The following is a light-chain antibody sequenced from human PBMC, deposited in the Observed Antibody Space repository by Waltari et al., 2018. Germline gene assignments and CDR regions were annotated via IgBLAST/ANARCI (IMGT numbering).Light chain of an antibody. CDR1: QNIDNN. Sequence: EVVMTQSPAALSVSPGERVTLSCKASQNIDNNLAWYQQKPGQSPRLLIYGASTRDTGVPARFSGSASGTEFTLTISSLQSEDCAVFYCQQYNRWPPLTFGGGTKVEIK. CDR2: GAS. J-gene: IGKJ4*01. CDR3: QQYNRWPPLT. V-gene: IGKV3-15*01.